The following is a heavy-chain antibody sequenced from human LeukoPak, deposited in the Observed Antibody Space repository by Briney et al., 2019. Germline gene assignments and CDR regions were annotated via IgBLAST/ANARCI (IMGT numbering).Heavy chain of an antibody. Sequence: SETLSLTCAVYGRSFSGYYWTWIRQTPGKGLEWIGEINHSGITDYNPSLRSRVTISVDTSKNQFSLKLSSVTAADTAVYYCARGGPDIVVVPAARRGYYYYYMDVWGKGTTVTISS. J-gene: IGHJ6*03. CDR2: INHSGIT. D-gene: IGHD2-2*01. CDR1: GRSFSGYY. V-gene: IGHV4-34*01. CDR3: ARGGPDIVVVPAARRGYYYYYMDV.